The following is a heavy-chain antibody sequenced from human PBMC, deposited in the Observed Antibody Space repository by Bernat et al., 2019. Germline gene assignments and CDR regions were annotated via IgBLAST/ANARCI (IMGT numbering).Heavy chain of an antibody. V-gene: IGHV5-10-1*03. Sequence: EVQLVQSGAEVKKPGESLRISCKGSGYSSTSYWISWVRQMPGKGLEWMGRIDPSDSYTNYSPSFQGHVTISADKSISTAYLQWSGLKASDTAMYYCARAYDFWSGYSRVNWFDPWGQGTLVTVSS. CDR1: GYSSTSYW. CDR3: ARAYDFWSGYSRVNWFDP. D-gene: IGHD3-3*01. CDR2: IDPSDSYT. J-gene: IGHJ5*01.